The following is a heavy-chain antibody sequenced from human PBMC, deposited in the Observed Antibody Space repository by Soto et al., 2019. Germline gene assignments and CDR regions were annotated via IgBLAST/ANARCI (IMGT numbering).Heavy chain of an antibody. CDR3: ARDGTGTTHPPYYYYYYGMDV. CDR1: GGTFSSYA. Sequence: QVQLVQSGAEVKKPGSSVKVSCKASGGTFSSYAISWVRQAPGQGLEWMGGIIPIFGTANYAQKFQGRVTITADESTSTAYMELSSLRSEDTAVYYCARDGTGTTHPPYYYYYYGMDVWGQGTTVTVSS. J-gene: IGHJ6*02. CDR2: IIPIFGTA. D-gene: IGHD4-17*01. V-gene: IGHV1-69*01.